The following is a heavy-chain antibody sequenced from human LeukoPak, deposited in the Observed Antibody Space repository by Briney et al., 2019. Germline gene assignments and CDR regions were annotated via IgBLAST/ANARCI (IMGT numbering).Heavy chain of an antibody. V-gene: IGHV4-38-2*02. CDR3: ARDLAHSSGLNWFDP. J-gene: IGHJ5*02. Sequence: PSETLSLTCTVSGYSISSGYYWGWIRQPPGNGLEWIGSIYHSGSTYYNPSLKSRVTISVDTSKNQFSLKLSSVTAADTAVYYCARDLAHSSGLNWFDPWGQGTLVTVSS. CDR2: IYHSGST. CDR1: GYSISSGYY. D-gene: IGHD6-19*01.